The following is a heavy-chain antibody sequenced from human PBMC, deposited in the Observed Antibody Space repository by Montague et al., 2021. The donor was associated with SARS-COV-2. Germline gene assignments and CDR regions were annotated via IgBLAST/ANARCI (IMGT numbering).Heavy chain of an antibody. J-gene: IGHJ3*02. CDR1: GGSFSGYY. V-gene: IGHV4-34*01. D-gene: IGHD3-3*01. Sequence: SETLSLTCAVYGGSFSGYYWSWIRQPPGKGLEWIGEVNHSGSTNYNPSLKSQVTISVDTSKNQFSLKMNSVSAADTAVYYCARGQVTIFGVLIMLPAAGALDIWGRGTTVTVSS. CDR3: ARGQVTIFGVLIMLPAAGALDI. CDR2: VNHSGST.